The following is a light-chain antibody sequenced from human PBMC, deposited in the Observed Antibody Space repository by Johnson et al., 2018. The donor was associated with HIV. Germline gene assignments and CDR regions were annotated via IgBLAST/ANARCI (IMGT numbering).Light chain of an antibody. CDR1: SSNIGNNY. CDR2: DNN. CDR3: GTWDSSLGGGV. V-gene: IGLV1-51*01. Sequence: QSVLTQPPSVSAAPGQKVTISCSGSSSNIGNNYVSWYQQLPGTAPKLLIYDNNKRPSGIPDRFSGSKSGTSATLGITGLQTGDEADYYCGTWDSSLGGGVVGTGTKGTVL. J-gene: IGLJ1*01.